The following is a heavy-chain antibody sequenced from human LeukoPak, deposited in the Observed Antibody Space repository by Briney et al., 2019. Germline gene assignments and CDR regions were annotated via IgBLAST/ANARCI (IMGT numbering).Heavy chain of an antibody. CDR3: ARGPGIAVAGVFDY. V-gene: IGHV1-18*04. Sequence: GASVKLSCKASGHTFTSYGINWVRQAPGQGLEWMGWISGHNGHTNYVQKMQGRVTMTTDTSTNTAYMELRNLTSDDTAVYYCARGPGIAVAGVFDYWGQGSLVTVSS. D-gene: IGHD6-19*01. CDR2: ISGHNGHT. CDR1: GHTFTSYG. J-gene: IGHJ4*02.